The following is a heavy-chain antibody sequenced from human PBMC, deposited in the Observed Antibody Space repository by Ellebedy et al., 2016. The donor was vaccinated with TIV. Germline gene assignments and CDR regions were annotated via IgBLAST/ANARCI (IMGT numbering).Heavy chain of an antibody. D-gene: IGHD2-8*01. CDR3: AKMEGTYYTKSAPYGGGAFDI. CDR1: GFTFSTYS. V-gene: IGHV3-23*01. Sequence: GESLKISCAASGFTFSTYSMNWVRQAPGKGLEWVSSICSSNGRPYFADSVKGRFTISRDTSKNTVFLQMNSLRAEDTAMYYCAKMEGTYYTKSAPYGGGAFDIWGQGTLVTVSS. CDR2: ICSSNGRP. J-gene: IGHJ3*02.